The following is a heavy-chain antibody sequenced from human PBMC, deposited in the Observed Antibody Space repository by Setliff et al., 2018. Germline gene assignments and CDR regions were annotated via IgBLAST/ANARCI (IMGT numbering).Heavy chain of an antibody. Sequence: PGGSLRLSCSVSGITFKHAWMTWVRQAPGKGPEWVGRIKSSIEGATSDYGAPAKGRFTISRDDSKNMIFLQMNNLKIEDTGYYYCATCPRDSRNYLTLLGSWGQGTLVTVSS. CDR1: GITFKHAW. CDR2: IKSSIEGATS. CDR3: ATCPRDSRNYLTLLGS. J-gene: IGHJ5*02. D-gene: IGHD4-4*01. V-gene: IGHV3-15*01.